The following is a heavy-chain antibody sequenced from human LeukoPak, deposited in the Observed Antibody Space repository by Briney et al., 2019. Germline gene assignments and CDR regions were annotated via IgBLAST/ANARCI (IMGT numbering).Heavy chain of an antibody. CDR3: ARDRYYYGSGSYYFDY. D-gene: IGHD3-10*01. V-gene: IGHV3-30*02. CDR1: GFTFSSYG. CDR2: IRYDGSNK. Sequence: QPGGSLRLSCAASGFTFSSYGMHWVRRAPGKGLEWVAFIRYDGSNKYYADSVKGRFTISRDNSKNTLYLQMNSLRAEDTAVYYCARDRYYYGSGSYYFDYWGQGTLVTVSS. J-gene: IGHJ4*02.